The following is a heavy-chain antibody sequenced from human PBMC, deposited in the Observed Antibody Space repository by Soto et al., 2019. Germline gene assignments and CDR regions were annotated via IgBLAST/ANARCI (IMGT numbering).Heavy chain of an antibody. CDR3: ALRDDWVGDYYYYYGMDV. V-gene: IGHV1-46*01. CDR2: INPSGGST. CDR1: GYTFTSYY. J-gene: IGHJ6*02. Sequence: QVQLVQSGAEVKKPGASVKVSCKASGYTFTSYYMHWVRQAPGQGLEWMGIINPSGGSTSYAQKFQGRVTMTRDTSTSTVYMELSSLRSEHTAVYYCALRDDWVGDYYYYYGMDVWGQGTTVTVSS. D-gene: IGHD3-16*01.